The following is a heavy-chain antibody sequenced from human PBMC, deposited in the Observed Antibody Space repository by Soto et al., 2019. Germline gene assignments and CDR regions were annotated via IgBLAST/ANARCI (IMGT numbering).Heavy chain of an antibody. Sequence: EVQLVESGGGLVQPGGSLRLSCAASGFTFSNYWMHWVRQAPGKGLVWISRINTDGSTTTYADSVKGRVTISRDNAKNTLFLQMNSLRAEDTAVYYCARDLTTLGTPGDDFDYWGQGTLVTVSS. CDR2: INTDGSTT. D-gene: IGHD4-4*01. V-gene: IGHV3-74*03. J-gene: IGHJ4*02. CDR3: ARDLTTLGTPGDDFDY. CDR1: GFTFSNYW.